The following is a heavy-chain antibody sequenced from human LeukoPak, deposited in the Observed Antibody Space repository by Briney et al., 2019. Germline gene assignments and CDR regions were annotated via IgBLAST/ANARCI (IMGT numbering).Heavy chain of an antibody. D-gene: IGHD2/OR15-2a*01. Sequence: GGSLRLSCSASGFTFSNYAMTWVRQAPGKGLEWVSVIYSGGSTYYTDSVKGRFTISRDNSKNTLYLQMNRLRAEDTAVYYCARDEPSPDSTDLDYWGQGTLVTVSS. CDR1: GFTFSNYA. CDR2: IYSGGST. J-gene: IGHJ4*02. V-gene: IGHV3-66*01. CDR3: ARDEPSPDSTDLDY.